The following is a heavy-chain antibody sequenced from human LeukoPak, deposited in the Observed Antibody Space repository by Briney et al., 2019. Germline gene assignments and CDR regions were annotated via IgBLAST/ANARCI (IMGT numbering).Heavy chain of an antibody. D-gene: IGHD3-10*01. Sequence: ASVKVSRKASGYTFTSYGISWVRQAPGQGLEWMGWISAYNGNTNYAQKLQGRVTMTTDTSTSTAYMELRSLRSDDTAVYYCARNLKSYGGGSFFDYWGQGTLVTVSS. J-gene: IGHJ4*02. CDR3: ARNLKSYGGGSFFDY. V-gene: IGHV1-18*04. CDR2: ISAYNGNT. CDR1: GYTFTSYG.